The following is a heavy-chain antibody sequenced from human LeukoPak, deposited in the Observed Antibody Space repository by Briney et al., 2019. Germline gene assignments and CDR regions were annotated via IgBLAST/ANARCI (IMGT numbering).Heavy chain of an antibody. CDR2: ISGDGGST. CDR1: GFTFDDYA. J-gene: IGHJ4*02. V-gene: IGHV3-43*02. D-gene: IGHD5-24*01. CDR3: ARSMRDVYNPPDY. Sequence: PGGSLRLSCAASGFTFDDYAMHWVRQAPGKGLEWVSLISGDGGSTYYADSVKGRFTISRDNAKNSLYLQMNSLRAEDTAVYFCARSMRDVYNPPDYWGQGTLVTVSS.